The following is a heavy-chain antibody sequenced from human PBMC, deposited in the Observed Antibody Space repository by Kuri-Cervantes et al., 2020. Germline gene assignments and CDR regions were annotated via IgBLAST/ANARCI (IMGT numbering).Heavy chain of an antibody. D-gene: IGHD1-26*01. J-gene: IGHJ4*02. CDR3: AKGELLQGYFDY. CDR2: ISYDGTNK. V-gene: IGHV3-30*18. Sequence: GESLKISCAASGFTFSNYGMHWVRQAPGKGLEWVAVISYDGTNKYYADSVKGRFTISRDNSKNTLYLQMNSLRAEDTAMYYCAKGELLQGYFDYWGQGTLVTVSS. CDR1: GFTFSNYG.